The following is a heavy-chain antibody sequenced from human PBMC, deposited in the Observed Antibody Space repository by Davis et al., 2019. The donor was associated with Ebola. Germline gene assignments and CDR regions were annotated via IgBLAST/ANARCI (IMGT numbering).Heavy chain of an antibody. CDR3: ARGDYGDYIVLYYYNMDV. D-gene: IGHD4-17*01. CDR2: VFHTGTT. Sequence: MPSETLSLTCTVSGGSISIYYWSWIRQSPGKGLEWIGYVFHTGTTNYNPSLKSRVTISLDTSKNQFSLKVNSVTAADTAVYYCARGDYGDYIVLYYYNMDVWGQGTTVTVSS. CDR1: GGSISIYY. V-gene: IGHV4-59*01. J-gene: IGHJ6*02.